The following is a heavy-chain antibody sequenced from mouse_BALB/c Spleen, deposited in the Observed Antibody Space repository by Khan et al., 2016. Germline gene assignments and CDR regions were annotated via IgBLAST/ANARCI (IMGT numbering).Heavy chain of an antibody. Sequence: QIQLVQSGPELKKPGKTVKISCKASGYTFTNYGMNWVKQAPGKGLKWMGWINTYSGESTYADDFKGRFAFSLETSANTAYLQLNNLKNEDTATYFCARYRYYYGSSRYFDVWGAGTTVTVSS. D-gene: IGHD1-1*01. J-gene: IGHJ1*01. CDR3: ARYRYYYGSSRYFDV. CDR2: INTYSGES. CDR1: GYTFTNYG. V-gene: IGHV9-3-1*01.